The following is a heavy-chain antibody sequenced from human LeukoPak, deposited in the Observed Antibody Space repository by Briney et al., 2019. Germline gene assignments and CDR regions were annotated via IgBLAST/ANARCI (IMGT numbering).Heavy chain of an antibody. D-gene: IGHD4-17*01. CDR2: IGTKGYT. CDR1: GLSFSSYD. CDR3: AREMSDTVTWGWYFDL. J-gene: IGHJ2*01. Sequence: GGSLRLSCAASGLSFSSYDMHWVRQATGKGLEWVSAIGTKGYTYYSDSVRGRFTISRENGKNSLYLQMNSLGAGDTAVYYCAREMSDTVTWGWYFDLWGRGTLVTVSS. V-gene: IGHV3-13*01.